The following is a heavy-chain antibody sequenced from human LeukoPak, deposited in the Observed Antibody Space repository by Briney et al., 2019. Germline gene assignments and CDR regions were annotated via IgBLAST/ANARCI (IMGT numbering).Heavy chain of an antibody. Sequence: ASVKVSCKASQYTFTGYYMHWVRQAPGQGLEWMGWINPKSGGTKYAQKFQGRVTMTRDTSISTAYMELSRLRSDDTAVYYCARDLSPSWFDPWGQGTLVTVSS. CDR1: QYTFTGYY. CDR2: INPKSGGT. D-gene: IGHD2/OR15-2a*01. CDR3: ARDLSPSWFDP. V-gene: IGHV1-2*02. J-gene: IGHJ5*02.